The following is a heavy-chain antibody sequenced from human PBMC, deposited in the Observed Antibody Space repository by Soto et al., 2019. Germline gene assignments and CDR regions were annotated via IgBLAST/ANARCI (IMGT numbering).Heavy chain of an antibody. CDR2: IFSNNEK. D-gene: IGHD4-4*01. Sequence: SGRTLGNATESLTVSCTGSGFSLSNARMGESWIRQPPGKALEWLAHIFSNNEKSYSTSPESRRTISKHTSKSHHVRTLTNMDTVHTATYYSSRITKLGSSDNETTDNWLAPRRQGSL. V-gene: IGHV2-26*01. CDR1: GFSLSNARMG. J-gene: IGHJ5*02. CDR3: SRITKLGSSDNETTDNWLAP.